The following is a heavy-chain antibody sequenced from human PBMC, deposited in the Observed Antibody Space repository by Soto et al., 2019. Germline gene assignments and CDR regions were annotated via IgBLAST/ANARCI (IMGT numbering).Heavy chain of an antibody. D-gene: IGHD2-8*01. Sequence: QVQLVQSGAEVKKPGSSVKVSCKASGGTFSSYAISWVRQAPGQGLELMGGIIPIFDTTNYAQKFQGRVTITADESTSTAYMELSSLRSEDTAVYYFALMVYAEGYYFDYWGQGTLVTVSA. J-gene: IGHJ4*02. CDR3: ALMVYAEGYYFDY. CDR1: GGTFSSYA. V-gene: IGHV1-69*01. CDR2: IIPIFDTT.